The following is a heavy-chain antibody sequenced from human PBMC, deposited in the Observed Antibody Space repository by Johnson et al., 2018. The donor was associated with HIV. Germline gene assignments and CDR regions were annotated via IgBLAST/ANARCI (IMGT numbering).Heavy chain of an antibody. Sequence: QVQLVESGGGVVQPGRSLRLSCAASGFTFSSYAMHWVRQAPGKGLEWVAVISYDGSNKYYADSVKGRFTISRDNSKNTLYLQMTSLRAEDTAVYYCASLPGDAFDIWGQGTMVTVSS. CDR1: GFTFSSYA. CDR2: ISYDGSNK. CDR3: ASLPGDAFDI. D-gene: IGHD2-2*01. V-gene: IGHV3-30-3*01. J-gene: IGHJ3*02.